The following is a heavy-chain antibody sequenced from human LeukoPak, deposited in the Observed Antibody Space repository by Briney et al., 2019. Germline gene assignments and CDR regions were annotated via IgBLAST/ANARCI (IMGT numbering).Heavy chain of an antibody. J-gene: IGHJ4*02. V-gene: IGHV3-48*03. CDR1: GFTFSSYE. Sequence: GGSLRLSCAASGFTFSSYEMNWVRQAPGKGLEWVSYISSSGSTIYYADSVKGRFTISRDNAKNSLYLQMNSLRAEDTAIYYCAKWGCSGGSCYPFDYWGQGTLVTVSS. D-gene: IGHD2-15*01. CDR2: ISSSGSTI. CDR3: AKWGCSGGSCYPFDY.